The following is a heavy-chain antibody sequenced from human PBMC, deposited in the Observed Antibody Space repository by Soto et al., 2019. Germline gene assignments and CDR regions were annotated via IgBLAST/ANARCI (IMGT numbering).Heavy chain of an antibody. Sequence: SGPTLVNPTETLTLTCTVSGFSLSPGRMGVSWIRQPPGKALEWLAHISSNGEKFYSTSLRSRLTISKDTPKSRVVLTMTNMDPVDTATYFCARRILNFYFDYWGQGTLVTVSS. CDR3: ARRILNFYFDY. CDR1: GFSLSPGRMG. J-gene: IGHJ4*02. D-gene: IGHD2-8*01. V-gene: IGHV2-26*01. CDR2: ISSNGEK.